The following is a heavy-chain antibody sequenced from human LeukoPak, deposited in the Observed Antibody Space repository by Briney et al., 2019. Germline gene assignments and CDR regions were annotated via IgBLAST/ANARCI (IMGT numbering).Heavy chain of an antibody. Sequence: ASVKVSCKASGFTFTSSAMQWVRQARGQRLEWIGWIVVGSGNTNYAQKFQERVTITRDMSTSTAYMELSSLRSEDTAVYYCAAVGATTGSPESNWFDPWGQGTLVTVSS. CDR1: GFTFTSSA. CDR2: IVVGSGNT. D-gene: IGHD1-26*01. V-gene: IGHV1-58*02. CDR3: AAVGATTGSPESNWFDP. J-gene: IGHJ5*02.